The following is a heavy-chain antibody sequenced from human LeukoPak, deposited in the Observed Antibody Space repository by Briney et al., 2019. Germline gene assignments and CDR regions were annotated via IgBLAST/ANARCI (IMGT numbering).Heavy chain of an antibody. D-gene: IGHD6-25*01. CDR1: GGSISGYY. CDR3: ARESGSMRWFDP. Sequence: SETLSLTCTVSGGSISGYYWSWIRQPAGKGLERIGRMSTSGNSNYIPSLVSRVTMSVDTSKNQFSLNLSSVTAADTAGYYCARESGSMRWFDPWGQGTLVTVSS. J-gene: IGHJ5*02. CDR2: MSTSGNS. V-gene: IGHV4-4*07.